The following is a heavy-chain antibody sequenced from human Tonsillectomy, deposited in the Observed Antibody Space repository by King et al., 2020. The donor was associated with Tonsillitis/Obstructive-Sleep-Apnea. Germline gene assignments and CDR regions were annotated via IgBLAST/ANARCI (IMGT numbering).Heavy chain of an antibody. Sequence: VQLQESGPGLVKPSETLSLTCTVSGGSISSYYWSWIRQPPGKGLEWIGYIYYSGSTNYNPSLKSRFTISVDTSKNHFSLKLSSVTAADTAVYYCARVLGGLGAFDIWGQGTMVTVSS. V-gene: IGHV4-59*01. CDR1: GGSISSYY. J-gene: IGHJ3*02. CDR3: ARVLGGLGAFDI. D-gene: IGHD3/OR15-3a*01. CDR2: IYYSGST.